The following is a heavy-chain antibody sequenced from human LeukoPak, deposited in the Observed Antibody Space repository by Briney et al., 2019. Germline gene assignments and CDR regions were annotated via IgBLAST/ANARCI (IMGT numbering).Heavy chain of an antibody. V-gene: IGHV4-34*01. CDR1: GGSFSGYY. J-gene: IGHJ4*02. Sequence: PSETLSLTCAVYGGSFSGYYWSWIRQPPGKGLEWIGEINHSGSTNHNPSLKSRVTISVDTSKNQFSLKLSSVTAADTAVYYCARAVIAAAGPHFDYWGQGTLVTVSS. CDR2: INHSGST. CDR3: ARAVIAAAGPHFDY. D-gene: IGHD6-13*01.